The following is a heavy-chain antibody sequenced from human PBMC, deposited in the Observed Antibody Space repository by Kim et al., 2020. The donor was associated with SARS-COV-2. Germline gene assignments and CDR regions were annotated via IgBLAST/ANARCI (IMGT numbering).Heavy chain of an antibody. D-gene: IGHD2-2*01. V-gene: IGHV3-21*01. J-gene: IGHJ6*02. CDR1: GFTFNSYS. CDR2: ISSSSSYI. CDR3: ARDPNQPLYYYYGMDV. Sequence: GGSLRLSCAASGFTFNSYSMNWVRQAPGKGLEWVSSISSSSSYIYYADSVKGRFTISRDNAKNSLYLQMNSLRAEDTAVYYCARDPNQPLYYYYGMDVWGQGTTVTVSS.